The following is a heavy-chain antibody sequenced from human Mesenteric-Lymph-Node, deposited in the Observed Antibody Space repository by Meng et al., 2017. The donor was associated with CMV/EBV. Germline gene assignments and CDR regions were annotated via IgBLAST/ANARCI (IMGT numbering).Heavy chain of an antibody. CDR3: ARGYCSSTSCRYFQH. D-gene: IGHD2-2*01. V-gene: IGHV1-3*01. CDR2: INDGNGNT. CDR1: GYRFISYA. Sequence: SGYRFISYAVHWVRRAPGQRLEGMGWINDGNGNTKYSQKFQGRVTITRDTSASKDYMELSSLRSEDTAVYYCARGYCSSTSCRYFQHWGQGTLVTVSS. J-gene: IGHJ1*01.